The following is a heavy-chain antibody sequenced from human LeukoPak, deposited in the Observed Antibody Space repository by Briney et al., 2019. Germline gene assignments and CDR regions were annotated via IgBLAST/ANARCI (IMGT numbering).Heavy chain of an antibody. Sequence: GASVKVSCKVSGYTLTEFSMHWVRQAPGKGLEWMGGFDPEDGETIYAQKFQGRVTMTEDTSTDTAYMELSSLRSEDTAVYYCATDRRGIAAPPDDYWGQGTLVTVSS. D-gene: IGHD6-13*01. CDR2: FDPEDGET. CDR3: ATDRRGIAAPPDDY. CDR1: GYTLTEFS. J-gene: IGHJ4*02. V-gene: IGHV1-24*01.